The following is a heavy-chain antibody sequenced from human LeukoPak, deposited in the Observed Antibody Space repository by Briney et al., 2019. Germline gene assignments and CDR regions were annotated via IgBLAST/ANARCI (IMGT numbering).Heavy chain of an antibody. D-gene: IGHD3-10*01. V-gene: IGHV1-69*04. CDR3: ASGDYGSGSYSY. Sequence: SVKVSCKASGYTFTSYGISWVRQAPGQGLEWMGRIIPILGIANYAQKFQGRVTITADKSTSTAYMELSSLRSEDTAVYYCASGDYGSGSYSYWGQGTLVTVSS. J-gene: IGHJ4*02. CDR2: IIPILGIA. CDR1: GYTFTSYG.